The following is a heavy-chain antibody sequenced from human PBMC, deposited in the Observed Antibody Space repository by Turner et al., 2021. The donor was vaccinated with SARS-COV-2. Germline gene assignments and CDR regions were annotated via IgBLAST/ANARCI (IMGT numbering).Heavy chain of an antibody. D-gene: IGHD6-13*01. V-gene: IGHV3-30*03. CDR3: ARMGASRQQLVHGYFDY. CDR1: GFTFSSYG. Sequence: VQLVESGGGVVQPGRSLRLSCAASGFTFSSYGMHWVRQAPGKGLEWVAVTSYDGSDNNYADSVKGRFTFSRYNSKNTLYLQMNSLRAEDTAVYFCARMGASRQQLVHGYFDYWGQGTLVTVSS. CDR2: TSYDGSDN. J-gene: IGHJ4*02.